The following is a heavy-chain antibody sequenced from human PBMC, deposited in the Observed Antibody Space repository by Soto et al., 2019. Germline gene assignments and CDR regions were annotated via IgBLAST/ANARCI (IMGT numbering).Heavy chain of an antibody. V-gene: IGHV4-59*01. CDR3: AKGFSTGMYVDS. CDR1: GGSISSYY. Sequence: PSETLSLTCTVSGGSISSYYWSWIRQPPGKGLEWIGYIYYSGSTNYNPSLRGRLSMSVDTSKNQFSMRLTSVTAADTGVYFCAKGFSTGMYVDSWGRGTLVTVSS. D-gene: IGHD6-19*01. CDR2: IYYSGST. J-gene: IGHJ5*01.